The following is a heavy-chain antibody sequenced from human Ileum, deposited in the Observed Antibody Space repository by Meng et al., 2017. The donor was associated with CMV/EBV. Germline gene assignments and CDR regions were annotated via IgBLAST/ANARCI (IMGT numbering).Heavy chain of an antibody. CDR3: ARDARPSIAARYNWFDP. J-gene: IGHJ5*02. CDR1: FPFSNHA. V-gene: IGHV3-30*04. D-gene: IGHD6-6*01. CDR2: ILYDGNNQ. Sequence: FPFSNHALHWDRQAPRKGLEWVAVILYDGNNQYYADSVKGRFIISRDNSKSTLYLPMNSLRGEDTAVYYCARDARPSIAARYNWFDPWGQGTLVTVSS.